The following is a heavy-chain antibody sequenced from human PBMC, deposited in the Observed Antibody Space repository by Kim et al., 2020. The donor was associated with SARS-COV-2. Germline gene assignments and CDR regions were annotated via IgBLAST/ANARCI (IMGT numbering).Heavy chain of an antibody. CDR1: GGSISTSTDY. J-gene: IGHJ4*02. V-gene: IGHV4-39*01. D-gene: IGHD5-12*01. Sequence: SETLSLTCTVSGGSISTSTDYWGWIRQPPGKGLEWIGSIYYSGNTYYNPSLQSRVTMSVDTSKNQFSLKLYSVTAADTAVYYCAKTGRRSGYAQGLYDYWGQGTLVTVSS. CDR3: AKTGRRSGYAQGLYDY. CDR2: IYYSGNT.